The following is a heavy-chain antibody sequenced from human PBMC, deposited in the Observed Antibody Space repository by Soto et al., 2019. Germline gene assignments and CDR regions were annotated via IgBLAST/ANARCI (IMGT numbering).Heavy chain of an antibody. J-gene: IGHJ6*03. D-gene: IGHD1-26*01. CDR1: GFDFTTYS. CDR3: ARHTELPWECDYYYYYMDV. CDR2: IEYRSIAM. Sequence: GGSLRLSCEASGFDFTTYSMDWVRQAPWKGLDWVAYIEYRSIAMYYADSVNGRFSISRDNARNSVYLQMNSLRIEDTAVYYCARHTELPWECDYYYYYMDVWGKGVPVTVSS. V-gene: IGHV3-48*01.